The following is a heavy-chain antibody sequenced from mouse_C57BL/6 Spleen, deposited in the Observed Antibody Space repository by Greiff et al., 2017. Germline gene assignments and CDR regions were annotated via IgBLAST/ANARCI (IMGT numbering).Heavy chain of an antibody. V-gene: IGHV1-26*01. Sequence: EVQLQQSGPELVKPGASVKISCKASGYTFTDYYMNWVKQSHGKSLEWIGDINPNNGGTSYNQKFKGKATLTVDKSSSTAYMELRSLTSEDSAVYYCARSGYGNYVWFAYWGQVTLVTVSA. J-gene: IGHJ3*01. CDR3: ARSGYGNYVWFAY. D-gene: IGHD2-10*02. CDR1: GYTFTDYY. CDR2: INPNNGGT.